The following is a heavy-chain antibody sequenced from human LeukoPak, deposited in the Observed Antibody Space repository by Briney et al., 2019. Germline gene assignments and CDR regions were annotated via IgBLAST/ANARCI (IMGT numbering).Heavy chain of an antibody. Sequence: ASVKVSCKASGYTFTGYHMHWVRQAPGQGLEWMGRINLNNGGTNYAQRFQGRVTMTGDTSISTAYMELSTLRSDDTAVYYCARDLRYCSSTSCPSKDAFDIWGQGTMVTVSS. D-gene: IGHD2-2*01. CDR3: ARDLRYCSSTSCPSKDAFDI. CDR1: GYTFTGYH. J-gene: IGHJ3*02. V-gene: IGHV1-2*06. CDR2: INLNNGGT.